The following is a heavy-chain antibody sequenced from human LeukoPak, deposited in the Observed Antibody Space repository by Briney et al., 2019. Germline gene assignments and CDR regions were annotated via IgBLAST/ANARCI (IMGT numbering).Heavy chain of an antibody. Sequence: GGSLRLSCAASGFTDSSIYMSWVRQAPGKGLEWVSVIYSGGSTYYADSVKGRFTISRDNSKNTLYLQMNSLRAEDTAVYYCARGQLVGAFDIWGQGTMVTVSS. CDR1: GFTDSSIY. V-gene: IGHV3-53*01. CDR3: ARGQLVGAFDI. CDR2: IYSGGST. J-gene: IGHJ3*02. D-gene: IGHD2-2*01.